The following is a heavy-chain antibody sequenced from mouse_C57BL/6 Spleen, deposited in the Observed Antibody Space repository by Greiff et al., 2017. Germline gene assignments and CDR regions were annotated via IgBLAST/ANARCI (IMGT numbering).Heavy chain of an antibody. D-gene: IGHD1-1*01. CDR3: ARQGDGSSFDWYFDV. J-gene: IGHJ1*03. CDR1: GFTFSDYY. CDR2: ISNGGGST. Sequence: DVQLVESGGGLVQPGGSLKLSCAASGFTFSDYYMYWVRQTPEKRLEWVAYISNGGGSTYYPDTVKGRFTISRDNAKNTLYLQMSRLKSEDTAMYYCARQGDGSSFDWYFDVWGTGTTVTVSS. V-gene: IGHV5-12*01.